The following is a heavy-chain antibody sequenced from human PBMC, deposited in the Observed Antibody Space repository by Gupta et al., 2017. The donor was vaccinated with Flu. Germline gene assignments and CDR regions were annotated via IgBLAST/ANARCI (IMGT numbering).Heavy chain of an antibody. J-gene: IGHJ4*02. CDR1: A. Sequence: AILVVRQFPGNGPGWVSAVSWGSGKILDAATVEGRSTISRVNAKNFVYLQMNSLRPEDTAVCYYARHIAQTPAMAVSGIDYWGQGTLFSVSS. V-gene: IGHV3-9*01. CDR2: VSWGSGKI. D-gene: IGHD5-18*01. CDR3: ARHIAQTPAMAVSGIDY.